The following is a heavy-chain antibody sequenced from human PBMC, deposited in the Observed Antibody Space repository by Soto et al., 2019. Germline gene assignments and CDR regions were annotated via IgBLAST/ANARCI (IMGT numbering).Heavy chain of an antibody. J-gene: IGHJ6*02. V-gene: IGHV3-11*01. CDR2: ISSSGNTI. CDR1: GITFSVFY. Sequence: QVQLVESGGGLVKPGGSLRLSCAASGITFSVFYMSWIRQAPGKGLEWVSQISSSGNTIYYSDSVKGRFTISRDNAKNSLYLQMNSLGAEDTAVYYCARDHPAYFSTGCYYSYGMDVWGQGTTVTVSS. D-gene: IGHD2-2*01. CDR3: ARDHPAYFSTGCYYSYGMDV.